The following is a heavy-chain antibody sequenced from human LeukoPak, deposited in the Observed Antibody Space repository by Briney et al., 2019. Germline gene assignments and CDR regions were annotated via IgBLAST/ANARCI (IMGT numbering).Heavy chain of an antibody. CDR2: IFHSGGT. J-gene: IGHJ4*02. D-gene: IGHD5-18*01. V-gene: IGHV4-61*01. Sequence: PSETLSLTCTVSGGSVSSGTYYWSWIRQPPGKGLEWIGYIFHSGGTNYNLSLKSRVTISVDTSKNQFSLKLSSVTAADTAVYYCARLTSGYSYGYLDYWGQGTLVTVSS. CDR1: GGSVSSGTYY. CDR3: ARLTSGYSYGYLDY.